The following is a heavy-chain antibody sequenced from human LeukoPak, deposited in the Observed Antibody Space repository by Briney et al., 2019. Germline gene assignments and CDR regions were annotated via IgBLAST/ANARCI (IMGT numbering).Heavy chain of an antibody. CDR1: GFTITNFV. D-gene: IGHD4/OR15-4a*01. CDR2: IDGGALST. J-gene: IGHJ4*02. Sequence: GGSLRLSCAASGFTITNFVMSWVRQAPGKGLEWISYIDGGALSTNYADSVKGRFTISRDNSKNTLYLQMNSLRAEDTAVYYCARRAGAYSHPYDYWGQGTLVTVSS. V-gene: IGHV3-23*01. CDR3: ARRAGAYSHPYDY.